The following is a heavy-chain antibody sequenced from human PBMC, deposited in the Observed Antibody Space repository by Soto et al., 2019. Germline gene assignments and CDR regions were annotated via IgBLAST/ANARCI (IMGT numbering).Heavy chain of an antibody. CDR3: ARGVGGGGNPEYYYGMDV. J-gene: IGHJ6*02. CDR1: GGSFSGYY. CDR2: INHSGST. D-gene: IGHD2-15*01. V-gene: IGHV4-34*01. Sequence: SETLSLTCAVYGGSFSGYYWSWIRQPPGKGLEWIGEINHSGSTNYNPSLKSRVTISVDTSKNQFSLKLSSVTAADTAVYYCARGVGGGGNPEYYYGMDVWGQGTTVTVSS.